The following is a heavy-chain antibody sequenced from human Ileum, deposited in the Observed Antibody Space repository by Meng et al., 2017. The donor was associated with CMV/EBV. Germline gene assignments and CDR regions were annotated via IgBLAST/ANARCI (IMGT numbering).Heavy chain of an antibody. CDR2: SRNKDHSYTT. J-gene: IGHJ4*02. D-gene: IGHD4-11*01. CDR1: GFILSDHF. CDR3: AKSGGPTTRSYYYFDY. Sequence: GGSLRLSCAASGFILSDHFVDWVRQAPGKGLEWIARSRNKDHSYTTQYAAPVEGRFTISRDDSKNSLSLQMNSLKTEDTAVYYCAKSGGPTTRSYYYFDYWGQGTLVTVSS. V-gene: IGHV3-72*01.